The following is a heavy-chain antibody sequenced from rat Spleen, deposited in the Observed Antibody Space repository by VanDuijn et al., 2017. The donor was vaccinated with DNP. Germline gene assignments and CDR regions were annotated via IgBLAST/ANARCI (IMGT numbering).Heavy chain of an antibody. CDR3: ANYNYYDGTY. V-gene: IGHV5S13*01. CDR2: ISPDGGHT. CDR1: GFTFNNYW. J-gene: IGHJ2*01. D-gene: IGHD1-12*02. Sequence: EVQLVESGGDLVQPGRSLKLSCVASGFTFNNYWMTWVRQAPTKGLDWVASISPDGGHTYYRDSVKGRFTISRDNAENTVYLQMNSLRSEDSATYYCANYNYYDGTYWGQGVMVTVSS.